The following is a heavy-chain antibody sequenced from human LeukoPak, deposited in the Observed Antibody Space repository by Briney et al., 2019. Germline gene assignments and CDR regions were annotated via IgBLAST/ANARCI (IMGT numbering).Heavy chain of an antibody. CDR1: GFTFSSYG. Sequence: PGGSLRLSCAASGFTFSSYGIHWVRQAPGKGLEWVAVIWYDGSNKYYADSVKGRFTISRDNSKNTLYLQMNSLRAEDTAVYYCAREGQQWLVSFDLWGRGTLVTVSS. D-gene: IGHD6-19*01. CDR2: IWYDGSNK. CDR3: AREGQQWLVSFDL. J-gene: IGHJ2*01. V-gene: IGHV3-33*01.